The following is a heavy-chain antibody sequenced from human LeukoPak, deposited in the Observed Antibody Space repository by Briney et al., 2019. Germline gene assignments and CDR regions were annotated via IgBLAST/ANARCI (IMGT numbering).Heavy chain of an antibody. D-gene: IGHD4-17*01. Sequence: PLETLSLTCTVSGGSISSYYWSWIRQPPGKGLEWIGYIYYSGSTNYNPSLKSRVTISVDTSKNQFSLKLSSVTAADTAVYYCARASGDYGTLDYWGQGTLVTVSS. J-gene: IGHJ4*02. CDR3: ARASGDYGTLDY. CDR2: IYYSGST. V-gene: IGHV4-59*01. CDR1: GGSISSYY.